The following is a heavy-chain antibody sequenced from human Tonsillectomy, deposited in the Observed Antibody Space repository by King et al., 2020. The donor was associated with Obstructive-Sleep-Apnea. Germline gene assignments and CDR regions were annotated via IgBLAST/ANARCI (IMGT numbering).Heavy chain of an antibody. CDR1: GGSISSYY. CDR3: ARDGREQLPPGVFSGMDV. V-gene: IGHV4-59*01. Sequence: QLQESGPGLVKPSETLSLTCTVSGGSISSYYWSWIRQPPGKGLEWIGYIYYSGSTNYNPSLKSRVTISVDTSKNQFSLKLSSVTAADTAVYYCARDGREQLPPGVFSGMDVWGQGTTVTVSS. J-gene: IGHJ6*02. CDR2: IYYSGST. D-gene: IGHD6-6*01.